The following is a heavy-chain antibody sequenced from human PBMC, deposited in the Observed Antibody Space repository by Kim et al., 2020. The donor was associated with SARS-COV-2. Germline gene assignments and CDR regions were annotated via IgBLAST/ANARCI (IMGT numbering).Heavy chain of an antibody. CDR2: IYSGGST. V-gene: IGHV3-53*01. J-gene: IGHJ3*02. Sequence: GGSLRLSCAASGFTVSSNYMSWVRQAPGKGLEWVSVIYSGGSTYYADSVKGRFTISRDNSKNTLYLQMNSLRAEDTAVYYCAREKHDFWSGYPRFDAFDIWGQGTMVTASS. CDR3: AREKHDFWSGYPRFDAFDI. D-gene: IGHD3-3*01. CDR1: GFTVSSNY.